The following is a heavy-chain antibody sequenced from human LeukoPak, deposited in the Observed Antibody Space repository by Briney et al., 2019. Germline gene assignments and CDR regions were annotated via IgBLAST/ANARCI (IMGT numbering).Heavy chain of an antibody. D-gene: IGHD1-26*01. CDR3: AIHQWQLPPFGY. V-gene: IGHV3-21*01. CDR2: ISSSSSYI. CDR1: GFTFSSYS. J-gene: IGHJ4*02. Sequence: GGSLRLSCAASGFTFSSYSMNWVRQAPGKGLEWVSSISSSSSYIYYADSVKGRFTISRDNAKNSLYLQMNSLRAEDTAVYYCAIHQWQLPPFGYWGQGTLVTVSS.